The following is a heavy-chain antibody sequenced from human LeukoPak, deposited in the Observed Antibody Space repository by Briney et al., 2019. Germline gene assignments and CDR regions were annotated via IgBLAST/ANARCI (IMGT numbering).Heavy chain of an antibody. CDR2: ISGSGGST. V-gene: IGHV3-23*01. D-gene: IGHD3-9*01. CDR1: GFTFSSYG. CDR3: AKAPRLRYFVDP. Sequence: GGSLRLSCAASGFTFSSYGMSWVRQAPGKGLEWVSAISGSGGSTYYADSVKGRFTISRDNSKNTLYLQINSLRAEDTAVYYCAKAPRLRYFVDPWGQGTLVTVSS. J-gene: IGHJ5*02.